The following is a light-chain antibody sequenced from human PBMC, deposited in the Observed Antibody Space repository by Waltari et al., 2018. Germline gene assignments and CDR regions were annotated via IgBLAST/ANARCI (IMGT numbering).Light chain of an antibody. Sequence: DIVMTQSPDSLAVSLGERATINCKSSQNLLYRSNNKNFLGWYQLKPGQPPKPLMYCSSTRASGVPDRFSGSGYETDFTLTISSLQAEDVAVYYCQQYYSSPPTFGQGTRVEI. CDR3: QQYYSSPPT. CDR2: CSS. CDR1: QNLLYRSNNKNF. V-gene: IGKV4-1*01. J-gene: IGKJ1*01.